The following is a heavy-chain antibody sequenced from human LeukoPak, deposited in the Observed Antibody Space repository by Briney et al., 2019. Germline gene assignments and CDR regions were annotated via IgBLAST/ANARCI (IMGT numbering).Heavy chain of an antibody. CDR2: ITSNGDTT. V-gene: IGHV3-64D*09. CDR3: ARGVDYVG. J-gene: IGHJ4*02. D-gene: IGHD4-17*01. Sequence: PGGSLRLSCSASGFTFSSYIMHWARQAPGKGLEYVSAITSNGDTTYYADSVKGRVTISRDNSKNTLYLQMSSLRAEDTAVYYCARGVDYVGWGQGTLVTVSS. CDR1: GFTFSSYI.